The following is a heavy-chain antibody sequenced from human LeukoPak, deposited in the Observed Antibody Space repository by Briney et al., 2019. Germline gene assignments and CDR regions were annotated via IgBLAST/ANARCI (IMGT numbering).Heavy chain of an antibody. V-gene: IGHV1-2*02. J-gene: IGHJ3*02. CDR3: ARGRGHYDSSDYYYEGDGFDI. D-gene: IGHD3-22*01. Sequence: ASVKVSCKASGYTFTGYYMYWVRQAPGQGLEWMGWINPNSGGTNYAQKFQGRVTMTRDTSISTAYMELSRLRSDDTAVYYCARGRGHYDSSDYYYEGDGFDIWGQGTMVTVSS. CDR2: INPNSGGT. CDR1: GYTFTGYY.